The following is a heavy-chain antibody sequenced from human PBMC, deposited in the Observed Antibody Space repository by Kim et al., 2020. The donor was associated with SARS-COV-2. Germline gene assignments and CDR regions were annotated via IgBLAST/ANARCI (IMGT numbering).Heavy chain of an antibody. CDR2: MSYDGSVT. CDR1: GFTLTKYG. J-gene: IGHJ3*02. D-gene: IGHD6-19*01. Sequence: GGSLRLSCEASGFTLTKYGMPWVRQAPGTGLEWVAFMSYDGSVTYYGETVKGRFTISRDTSKNTLFLQMDSLRAEDTAVYYCTREAVSVNDAFGIWGQGSLVTVSS. CDR3: TREAVSVNDAFGI. V-gene: IGHV3-30*03.